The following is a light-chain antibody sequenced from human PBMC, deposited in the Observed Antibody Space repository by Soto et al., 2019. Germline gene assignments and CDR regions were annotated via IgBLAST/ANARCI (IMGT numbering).Light chain of an antibody. Sequence: DIQMTQSPSTLSASVGATVTVNCRASQSVSGWLAWYQQKPGEAPKLLIYDASALPRGVPSRFSGSGSGTKFTLTIASLQPDDVATYYCQQYETFSGTFGPGTKVDIK. J-gene: IGKJ1*01. CDR3: QQYETFSGT. V-gene: IGKV1-5*01. CDR2: DAS. CDR1: QSVSGW.